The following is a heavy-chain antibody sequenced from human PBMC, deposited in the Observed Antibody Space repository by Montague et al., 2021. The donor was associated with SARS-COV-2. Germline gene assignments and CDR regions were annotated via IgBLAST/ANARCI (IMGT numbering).Heavy chain of an antibody. CDR3: ARDLAGYYGSGSYGGMDV. CDR1: GGSISSSSYY. CDR2: IYYSGST. Sequence: SETLSLTCTVSGGSISSSSYYWGWIRQPPGKGLEWIGSIYYSGSTYYNPSLKSRVTISVDTSENQSSLKLSSVTAADTAVYYCARDLAGYYGSGSYGGMDVWGQGTTVTVSS. D-gene: IGHD3-10*01. J-gene: IGHJ6*02. V-gene: IGHV4-39*07.